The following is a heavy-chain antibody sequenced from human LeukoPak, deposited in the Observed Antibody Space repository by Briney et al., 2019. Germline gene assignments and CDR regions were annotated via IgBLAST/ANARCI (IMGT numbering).Heavy chain of an antibody. D-gene: IGHD3-3*01. CDR1: GYTFTSYG. V-gene: IGHV1-18*01. CDR3: ARGALYYDFWSALTRYYGMDV. Sequence: GASVKVSCKASGYTFTSYGISWVRQAPGQGLEWMGWISAYNGNTNYAQKLQGRVTMTTDASTSTAYMELRSLRSDDTAVYYCARGALYYDFWSALTRYYGMDVWGQGTTVTVSS. J-gene: IGHJ6*02. CDR2: ISAYNGNT.